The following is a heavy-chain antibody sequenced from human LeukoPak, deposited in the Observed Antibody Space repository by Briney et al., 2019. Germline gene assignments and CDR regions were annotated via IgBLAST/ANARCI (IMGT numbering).Heavy chain of an antibody. J-gene: IGHJ5*02. CDR2: IRSKANSYAT. Sequence: PGGSLRLSCAASGFTFSGSAMHWVRQASGKGLEWVGRIRSKANSYATAYAASVKGRFTISRDDSKNTAYLQMNSLKTEDTAVYYCTRARYYGSGSYNWFDPWGQGTLVTVSS. CDR3: TRARYYGSGSYNWFDP. D-gene: IGHD3-10*01. V-gene: IGHV3-73*01. CDR1: GFTFSGSA.